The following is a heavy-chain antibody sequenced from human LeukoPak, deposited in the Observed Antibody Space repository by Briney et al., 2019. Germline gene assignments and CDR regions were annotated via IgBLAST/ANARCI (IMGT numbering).Heavy chain of an antibody. D-gene: IGHD3-16*01. CDR3: ARDESVGGPFDY. CDR2: IYYSGST. CDR1: GGSISSYY. J-gene: IGHJ4*02. Sequence: PSETLSHTCTVSGGSISSYYWGWIRQPPGKGLEWIGSIYYSGSTYYNPSLKSRVTISVDTSKNQFSLKLSSVTAADTAVYYCARDESVGGPFDYWGQETLVTVSS. V-gene: IGHV4-39*07.